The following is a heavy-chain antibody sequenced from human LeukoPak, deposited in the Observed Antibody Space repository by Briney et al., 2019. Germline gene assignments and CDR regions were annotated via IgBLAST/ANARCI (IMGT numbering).Heavy chain of an antibody. CDR1: GFTFSDYS. CDR3: ARGSSGAGYYFDY. Sequence: GGSLRLSCAASGFTFSDYSLSWVRQAPGKGLEWVSSISSSRNYKYYSDSVKGRFTISTDNAKYSLDLQMNSLRVEDTALYYCARGSSGAGYYFDYWGLGTLVTVSS. CDR2: ISSSRNYK. V-gene: IGHV3-21*01. D-gene: IGHD3-22*01. J-gene: IGHJ4*02.